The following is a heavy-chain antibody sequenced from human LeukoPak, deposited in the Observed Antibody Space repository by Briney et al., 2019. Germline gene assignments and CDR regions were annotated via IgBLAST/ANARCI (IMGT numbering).Heavy chain of an antibody. CDR1: GFTFSTYG. D-gene: IGHD3-10*01. V-gene: IGHV3-48*01. J-gene: IGHJ6*02. Sequence: PGGSLRLSCAASGFTFSTYGMNWARQAPGKGLEWVSYISSSSSNIDYADSVKGRFTISRDNVKNSLYLQMNSLRAEDTAVYYCARDRPGSVGVWGQGTTVTVSS. CDR3: ARDRPGSVGV. CDR2: ISSSSSNI.